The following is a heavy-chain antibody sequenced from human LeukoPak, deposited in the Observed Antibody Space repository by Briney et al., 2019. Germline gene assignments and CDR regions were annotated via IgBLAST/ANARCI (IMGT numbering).Heavy chain of an antibody. CDR3: ARLKGEEFIFDY. D-gene: IGHD3-10*01. J-gene: IGHJ4*02. CDR1: GGSISSSSYY. Sequence: SETLSLTCTVSGGSISSSSYYWGWIRQPPGKGLEWIASIYYSGSTYYNPSLKSRVTISVDTSKNQFSLKLSSVTAADTAVYYCARLKGEEFIFDYWGQGTLVTVSS. CDR2: IYYSGST. V-gene: IGHV4-39*01.